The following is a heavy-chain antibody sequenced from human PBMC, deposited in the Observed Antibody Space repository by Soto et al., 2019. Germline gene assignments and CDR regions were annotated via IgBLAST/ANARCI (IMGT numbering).Heavy chain of an antibody. J-gene: IGHJ4*02. CDR2: IYWDDDN. D-gene: IGHD6-19*01. CDR3: AHGSGWLFDF. Sequence: QITLKESGPTLVKPTQTLTLTCTFSGFSLTSNAVGVGWFRQPPGKALAWLAIIYWDDDNHYSPSLKSRLTFTKDTSTNQVVLIMTNMDPVDTSTYYCAHGSGWLFDFWGQGTLVTVSS. V-gene: IGHV2-5*02. CDR1: GFSLTSNAVG.